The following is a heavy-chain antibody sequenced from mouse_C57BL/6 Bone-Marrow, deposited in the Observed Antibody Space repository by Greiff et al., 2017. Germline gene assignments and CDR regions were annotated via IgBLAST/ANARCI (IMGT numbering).Heavy chain of an antibody. CDR2: IDPSDSST. V-gene: IGHV1-59*01. Sequence: QVQLQQPGAELVRPGTSVKLSCKASGYTFTSYWMHWVTQRPGQGLEWLGVIDPSDSSTTYTPKLKGKATLTVDTSSSTAYMQLSSLTSEGSAVYYCSRRDYWGQGTSVTVSS. J-gene: IGHJ4*01. CDR3: SRRDY. CDR1: GYTFTSYW.